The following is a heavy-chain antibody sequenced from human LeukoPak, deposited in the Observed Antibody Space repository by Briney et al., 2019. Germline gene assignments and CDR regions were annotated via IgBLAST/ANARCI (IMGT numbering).Heavy chain of an antibody. J-gene: IGHJ4*02. V-gene: IGHV1-8*03. D-gene: IGHD1-7*01. CDR1: GYTFTSYD. Sequence: ASVTVSCKASGYTFTSYDINWVRQATGQGLEWMGWMNPNSGNTGYAQKFQGRGTITRNTSISTAYMELSRLRSKDTAVYYCAVARGLTGTGYWGQGTLVTVSS. CDR3: AVARGLTGTGY. CDR2: MNPNSGNT.